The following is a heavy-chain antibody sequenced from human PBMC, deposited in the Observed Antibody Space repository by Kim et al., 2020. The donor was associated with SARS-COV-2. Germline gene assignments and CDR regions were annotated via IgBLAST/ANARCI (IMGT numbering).Heavy chain of an antibody. V-gene: IGHV5-51*01. CDR1: GYSFTSYW. CDR3: ARQDTAMVPYYYYGMDV. D-gene: IGHD5-18*01. Sequence: GESLKISCKGSGYSFTSYWIGWVRQMPGKGLEWMGIIYPGDSDTRYSPSFQGQVTISADKSTSTAYLQWSSLKASDTAMYYCARQDTAMVPYYYYGMDVWGQGTTVTVSS. J-gene: IGHJ6*02. CDR2: IYPGDSDT.